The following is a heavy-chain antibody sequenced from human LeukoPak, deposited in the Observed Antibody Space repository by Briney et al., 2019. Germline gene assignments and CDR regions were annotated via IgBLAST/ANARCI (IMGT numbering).Heavy chain of an antibody. CDR1: GGSISSYY. Sequence: KPSETLSLTCTVSGGSISSYYWSWIRQPAGKGLEWIGRIYTSGSTNYNPSLKSRVTISVDTSKIQFSLKLSSVTAADTAVYYCARVEVVVPGAKETFDYWGQGTLVTVSS. J-gene: IGHJ4*02. D-gene: IGHD2-2*01. CDR3: ARVEVVVPGAKETFDY. V-gene: IGHV4-4*07. CDR2: IYTSGST.